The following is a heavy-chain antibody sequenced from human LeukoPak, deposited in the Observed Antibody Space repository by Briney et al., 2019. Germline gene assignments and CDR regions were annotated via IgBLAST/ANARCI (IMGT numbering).Heavy chain of an antibody. CDR2: INSDGSEG. V-gene: IGHV3-7*03. CDR3: ARDGDPGY. CDR1: GFTFSGFW. D-gene: IGHD7-27*01. Sequence: GGSLRLSCAVSGFTFSGFWMSWSRQAPGKGLEWVASINSDGSEGYYADVVKGRFTISRDNAKNSLYLQINSLRAEDTAVYYCARDGDPGYWGQGTLVTVSS. J-gene: IGHJ4*02.